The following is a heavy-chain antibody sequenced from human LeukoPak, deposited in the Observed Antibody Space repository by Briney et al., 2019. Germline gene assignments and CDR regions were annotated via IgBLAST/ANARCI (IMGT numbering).Heavy chain of an antibody. V-gene: IGHV4-59*11. J-gene: IGHJ3*02. CDR2: ISYIGTT. Sequence: SETLSLTCAVSGDSFSSHYWTWIRQPPGRGLEWIGYISYIGTTNYNPSLKSRVTISIDTSKNQFSLKLSSVTTADTAVYYRARDLVAVTKGFDIWGLGTMVSVSS. CDR1: GDSFSSHY. CDR3: ARDLVAVTKGFDI. D-gene: IGHD4-17*01.